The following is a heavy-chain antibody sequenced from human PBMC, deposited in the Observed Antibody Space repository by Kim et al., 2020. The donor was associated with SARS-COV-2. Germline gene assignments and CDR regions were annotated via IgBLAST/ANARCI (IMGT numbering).Heavy chain of an antibody. J-gene: IGHJ5*02. CDR3: ATGAAAGKSNWFDP. D-gene: IGHD6-13*01. V-gene: IGHV1-24*01. Sequence: AKKFKGRVTMTEDTSTDTAYMELSSLRSEDTAVYYCATGAAAGKSNWFDPWGQGTLVTVSS.